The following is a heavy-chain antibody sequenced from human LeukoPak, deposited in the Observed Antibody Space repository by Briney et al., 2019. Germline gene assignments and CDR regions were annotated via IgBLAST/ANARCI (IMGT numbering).Heavy chain of an antibody. J-gene: IGHJ5*02. CDR1: GYSISSGYY. CDR3: ARGGNCRGGSCYSDRSWFDP. Sequence: SETLSLTCTVSGYSISSGYYWGWLRQPPGQGREWIGYIYYTGSTNYNPSLKSRVTISVDTSKNQFSLKLSSVTAADTAVYYCARGGNCRGGSCYSDRSWFDPWGQGTLVTVSS. D-gene: IGHD2-15*01. CDR2: IYYTGST. V-gene: IGHV4-38-2*02.